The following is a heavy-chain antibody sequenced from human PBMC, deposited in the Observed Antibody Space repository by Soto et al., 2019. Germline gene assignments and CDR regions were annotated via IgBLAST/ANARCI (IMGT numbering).Heavy chain of an antibody. D-gene: IGHD3-9*01. CDR3: ARGLGYYDILTGS. CDR2: INHSGST. Sequence: VQLQQWGAGLLKPSETLSLTCAVYGGSFSGYYWSWIRQPPGKGLEWIGEINHSGSTNYNPSLKSRVTISVDTSKNQFSLKLSSVTAADTAVYYCARGLGYYDILTGSWGQGTLVTVSS. CDR1: GGSFSGYY. J-gene: IGHJ4*02. V-gene: IGHV4-34*01.